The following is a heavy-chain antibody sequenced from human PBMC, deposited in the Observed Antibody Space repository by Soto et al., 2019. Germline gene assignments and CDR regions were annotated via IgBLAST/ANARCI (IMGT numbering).Heavy chain of an antibody. J-gene: IGHJ6*02. V-gene: IGHV3-11*01. CDR3: ARVRFGEWGYAMDV. Sequence: PGGSLRLSCAASGLTFSDSYLNWIRHAPGKGLEWLAYLSSTGSSIFYAGSVKGRFTISRDNAKNSLYLQMNSLRAEDTAMYYCARVRFGEWGYAMDVWGQGTTVTVSS. CDR1: GLTFSDSY. D-gene: IGHD3-10*01. CDR2: LSSTGSSI.